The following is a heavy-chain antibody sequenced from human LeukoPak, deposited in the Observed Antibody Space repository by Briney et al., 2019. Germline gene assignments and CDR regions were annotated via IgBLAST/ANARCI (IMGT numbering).Heavy chain of an antibody. Sequence: SETLSLTCSVSGGSVTSGGFYWGWLRQPPGKGPEWIATIYYTGSTYYNPSLNSRVTVSIDTSNNQFSLRLTSVTATDTAVYHCARHSGSGSLSRPFDPWGQGALVTVSS. CDR1: GGSVTSGGFY. J-gene: IGHJ5*02. V-gene: IGHV4-39*01. D-gene: IGHD3-10*01. CDR2: IYYTGST. CDR3: ARHSGSGSLSRPFDP.